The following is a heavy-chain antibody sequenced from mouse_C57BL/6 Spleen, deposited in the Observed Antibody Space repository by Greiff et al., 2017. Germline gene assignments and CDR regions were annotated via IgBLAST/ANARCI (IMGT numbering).Heavy chain of an antibody. J-gene: IGHJ1*03. D-gene: IGHD1-1*01. CDR2: IYPGSGST. CDR1: GYTFTSYW. Sequence: QVQLKQPGAELVKPGASVKMSCKASGYTFTSYWITWVKQRPGQGLEWIGDIYPGSGSTNYNEKFKSKATLTVDTSSSTAYMQLSSLTSEDSAVYYCATPFYGSTPYWYFDVWGTGTTVTVSS. CDR3: ATPFYGSTPYWYFDV. V-gene: IGHV1-55*01.